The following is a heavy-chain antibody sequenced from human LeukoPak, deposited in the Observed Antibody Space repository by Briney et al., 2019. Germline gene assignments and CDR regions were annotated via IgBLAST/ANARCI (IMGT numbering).Heavy chain of an antibody. Sequence: PGGSLRLSCAASGFTFSSYAMSWVRQAPGKGLEWVSAISGSGGSTYYADSVKGRFTISRDNSKNTLYLQMNSLRAEDTAVYYCAKLIYSGYDLSLIRVWSGNYYYGMDVWGQGTTVTVSS. CDR3: AKLIYSGYDLSLIRVWSGNYYYGMDV. CDR1: GFTFSSYA. J-gene: IGHJ6*02. V-gene: IGHV3-23*01. CDR2: ISGSGGST. D-gene: IGHD5-12*01.